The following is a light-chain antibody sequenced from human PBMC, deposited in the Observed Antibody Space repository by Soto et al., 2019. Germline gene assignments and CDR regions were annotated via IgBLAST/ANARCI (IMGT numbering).Light chain of an antibody. CDR2: EVS. Sequence: QSALTQPASVSGSPGQSITISCTGTSSDVGGYNFVSWYQQYPGKAPKVIIYEVSNRPSGVSHRFSGSKSGNTASLTISGLQAEDEADYYCNSYPSSSARVFGGGTKLTVL. V-gene: IGLV2-14*01. J-gene: IGLJ3*02. CDR1: SSDVGGYNF. CDR3: NSYPSSSARV.